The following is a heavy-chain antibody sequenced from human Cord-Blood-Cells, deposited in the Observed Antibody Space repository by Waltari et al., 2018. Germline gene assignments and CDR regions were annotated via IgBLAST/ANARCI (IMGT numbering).Heavy chain of an antibody. D-gene: IGHD6-6*01. CDR3: ARYIAARAFDI. CDR2: IYSGGST. V-gene: IGHV3-53*01. J-gene: IGHJ3*02. CDR1: GFTVSSNY. Sequence: EVQLVESGGGLIQPGGSLRLSCAASGFTVSSNYMSWVRQAPGKGLGGVSVIYSGGSTYYAESVKGRFTISRDNSKNTLYLQMNSLRAEDTAVYYCARYIAARAFDIWGQGTMVTVSS.